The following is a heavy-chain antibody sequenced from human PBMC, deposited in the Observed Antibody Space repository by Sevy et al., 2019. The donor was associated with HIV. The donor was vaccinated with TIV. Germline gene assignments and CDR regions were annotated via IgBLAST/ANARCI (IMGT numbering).Heavy chain of an antibody. D-gene: IGHD2-2*01. Sequence: GGSLRLSCAASGFTFSDYYMSWIRQAPGKGLEWVSYISSSGSTIYYADSVKGRFTISRDNAKNSLNLQMNSLRAEDTAVYYCARVPSDCSSTSCHDWFDPWGQGTLVTVSS. V-gene: IGHV3-11*01. J-gene: IGHJ5*02. CDR2: ISSSGSTI. CDR3: ARVPSDCSSTSCHDWFDP. CDR1: GFTFSDYY.